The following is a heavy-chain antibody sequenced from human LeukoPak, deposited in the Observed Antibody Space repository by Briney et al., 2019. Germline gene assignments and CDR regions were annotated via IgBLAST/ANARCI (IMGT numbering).Heavy chain of an antibody. J-gene: IGHJ4*02. CDR3: ARDRSSGLPFDY. CDR2: IIPILGIA. Sequence: ASVKVSCKVSGGTFSSYAISWVRQAPGQGLEWMGRIIPILGIANYAQKFQGRVTITADKSTSTAYMELSSLRSEDTAVYYCARDRSSGLPFDYWGQGTLVTVSS. CDR1: GGTFSSYA. D-gene: IGHD6-19*01. V-gene: IGHV1-69*04.